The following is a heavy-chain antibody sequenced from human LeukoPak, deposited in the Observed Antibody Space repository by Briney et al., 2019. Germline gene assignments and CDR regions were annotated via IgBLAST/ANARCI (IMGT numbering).Heavy chain of an antibody. CDR2: IYPPDSDD. Sequence: GESLKISCEGSGYSFPNYRIGWVRQMPGKGLEWMGIIYPPDSDDRYSPSFQGQVTISVDKSISTAYLQWSSLKASDTAMYYCASRIRSTGDDAFDIWGQGTMVTVSS. V-gene: IGHV5-51*01. D-gene: IGHD1-1*01. CDR1: GYSFPNYR. CDR3: ASRIRSTGDDAFDI. J-gene: IGHJ3*02.